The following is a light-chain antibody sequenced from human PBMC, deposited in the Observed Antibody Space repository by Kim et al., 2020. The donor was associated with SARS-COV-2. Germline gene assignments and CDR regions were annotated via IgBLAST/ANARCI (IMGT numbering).Light chain of an antibody. CDR2: GNN. J-gene: IGLJ3*02. CDR3: QSYDNSLSAWV. CDR1: SSNIGAGHD. V-gene: IGLV1-40*01. Sequence: RVTISCTGSSSNIGAGHDVHWYQQLPGTAPKLLIYGNNNRPSGVPDRFSGAKSGTSASLAITGLQAEDESDYYCQSYDNSLSAWVFGGGTKVTVL.